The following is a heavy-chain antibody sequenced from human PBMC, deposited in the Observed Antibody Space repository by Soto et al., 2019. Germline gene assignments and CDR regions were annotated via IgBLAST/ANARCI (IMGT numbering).Heavy chain of an antibody. Sequence: ASVKVSCKASGYTFTSYGISWVRQAPGQGLEGMGWISAYNGNTNYAQKLQVRVTMTTDTSTSTAYMELRSLRSDDTAIFYCASDGVCDRFEIPKYCSSTSCYYYYYGMDFWGQGTTVTVSS. CDR3: ASDGVCDRFEIPKYCSSTSCYYYYYGMDF. CDR1: GYTFTSYG. J-gene: IGHJ6*02. D-gene: IGHD2-2*01. CDR2: ISAYNGNT. V-gene: IGHV1-18*01.